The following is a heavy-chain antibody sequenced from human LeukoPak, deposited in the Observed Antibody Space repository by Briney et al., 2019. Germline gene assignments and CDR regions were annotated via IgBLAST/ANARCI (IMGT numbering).Heavy chain of an antibody. V-gene: IGHV3-13*01. Sequence: GGSLRLSCAASGFAFSRYDMHWVRQVTGKGLEWVSAISTAGDTYYPGSVKGRFTVSRENAKNSLYLQMNSLSAGDTAVYYCARDISGGYDGLDVWGQGTTVTVSS. D-gene: IGHD3-22*01. CDR3: ARDISGGYDGLDV. CDR1: GFAFSRYD. J-gene: IGHJ6*02. CDR2: ISTAGDT.